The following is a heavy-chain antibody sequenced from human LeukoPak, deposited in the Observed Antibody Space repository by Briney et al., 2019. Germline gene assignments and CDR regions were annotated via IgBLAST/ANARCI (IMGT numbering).Heavy chain of an antibody. D-gene: IGHD6-19*01. Sequence: PGGSLRLSCAASGFTFSSYGMHWVRQAPGKGLEWVAFIRYDGSNKYYADSVKGRFTISRDNSKNTLYLQMNSLRAEDTAVYYCARVMSSGWSNWFDPWGQGTLVTVSS. J-gene: IGHJ5*02. CDR1: GFTFSSYG. V-gene: IGHV3-30*02. CDR3: ARVMSSGWSNWFDP. CDR2: IRYDGSNK.